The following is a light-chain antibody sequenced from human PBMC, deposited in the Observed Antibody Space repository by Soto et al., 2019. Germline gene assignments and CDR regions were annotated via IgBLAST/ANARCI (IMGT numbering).Light chain of an antibody. CDR3: AAWDDSLNAV. CDR2: SNN. CDR1: SSNIGSNT. J-gene: IGLJ7*01. V-gene: IGLV1-44*01. Sequence: QSVLTQPPSASGTPGQRVTISCSGSSSNIGSNTVNSYQQLPGTAPKLLIYSNNQRPSVAPGRFSASKAGTSASLAISGLHSEDEADYCCAAWDDSLNAVFGGGTQLTVL.